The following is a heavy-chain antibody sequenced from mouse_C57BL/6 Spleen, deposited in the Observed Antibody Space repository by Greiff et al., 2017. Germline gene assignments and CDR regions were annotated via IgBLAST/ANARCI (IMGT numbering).Heavy chain of an antibody. J-gene: IGHJ3*01. D-gene: IGHD2-3*01. V-gene: IGHV14-4*01. Sequence: VQLQQSGAELVRPGASVKLSCTASGFNIKDDYMPWVKQRPEQGLEWIGWIDPENGDTEYASKFQGKATITADTSSNTAYLQLSSLTSEDTAVYYCTTPDGYYFAYWGQGTLVTVSA. CDR3: TTPDGYYFAY. CDR2: IDPENGDT. CDR1: GFNIKDDY.